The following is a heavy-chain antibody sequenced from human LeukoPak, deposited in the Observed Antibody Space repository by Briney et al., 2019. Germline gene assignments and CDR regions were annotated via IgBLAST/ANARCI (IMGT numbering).Heavy chain of an antibody. CDR2: IYYSGST. CDR3: ARSPMHLYCSGGSCPSGWFDP. D-gene: IGHD2-15*01. Sequence: SETLSLTCTVSGGSISSSSYYWDWIRQPPGKGLEWIGSIYYSGSTYYNPSLKSRVTISVDTSKNQFSLKLSSVTAADTAVYYCARSPMHLYCSGGSCPSGWFDPWGQGTLVTVSS. CDR1: GGSISSSSYY. J-gene: IGHJ5*02. V-gene: IGHV4-39*07.